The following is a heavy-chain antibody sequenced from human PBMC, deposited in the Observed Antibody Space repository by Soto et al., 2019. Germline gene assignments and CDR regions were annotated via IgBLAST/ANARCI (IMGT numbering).Heavy chain of an antibody. D-gene: IGHD3-9*01. CDR2: ISGSGDIT. CDR1: GFSFSNSA. CDR3: AKVPQWVLRYHDWFFDY. J-gene: IGHJ4*02. V-gene: IGHV3-23*01. Sequence: EVQLLESGGGLVQPGGSLRLSCAVSGFSFSNSAMTWVRQAPGKGLEWVSGISGSGDITYNTDSVKGRFAISRDTSKNVVYLQMRSLRAEETAAYYSAKVPQWVLRYHDWFFDYWGQGPLVTLSS.